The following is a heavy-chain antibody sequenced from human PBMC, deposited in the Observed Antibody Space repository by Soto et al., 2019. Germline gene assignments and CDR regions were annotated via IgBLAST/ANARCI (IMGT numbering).Heavy chain of an antibody. CDR2: ISGYNGDT. Sequence: ASVKVSCKASGYTFSSYGISWVRQAPGQGLEWMGWISGYNGDTNYAQKFQDRVSMTIDTSTGTAYMELRSLTSDDTFIYYCAKNGQPPYYYYGLDVWGQGTKVTVSS. J-gene: IGHJ6*02. CDR1: GYTFSSYG. D-gene: IGHD2-8*01. V-gene: IGHV1-18*01. CDR3: AKNGQPPYYYYGLDV.